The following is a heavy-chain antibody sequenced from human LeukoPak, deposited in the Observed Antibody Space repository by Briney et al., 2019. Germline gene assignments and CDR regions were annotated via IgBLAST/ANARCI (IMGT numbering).Heavy chain of an antibody. CDR1: GGSISSGHYY. J-gene: IGHJ4*02. CDR3: ASVYGSGSNFDY. D-gene: IGHD3-10*01. V-gene: IGHV4-30-4*01. Sequence: SQTLSLTCTVSGGSISSGHYYWSWIRQPPGKGLEWIGEINHSGSTNYNPSLKSRVTISVDTSKNQFSLKLSSVTAADTAVYYCASVYGSGSNFDYWGQGTLVTVSS. CDR2: INHSGST.